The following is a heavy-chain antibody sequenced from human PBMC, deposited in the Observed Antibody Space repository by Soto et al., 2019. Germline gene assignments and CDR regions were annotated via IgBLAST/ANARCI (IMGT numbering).Heavy chain of an antibody. Sequence: ASVKVSCKASGYTFTSYAMHWVRQAPGQRLEWMGWINAGNGDTMYSQSFQGRVTITRDTSASTAYMELNSLRSEDTAVYYCARGSTSGWPLDFWGQGTLVTVSS. D-gene: IGHD6-19*01. CDR2: INAGNGDT. CDR3: ARGSTSGWPLDF. V-gene: IGHV1-3*01. J-gene: IGHJ4*02. CDR1: GYTFTSYA.